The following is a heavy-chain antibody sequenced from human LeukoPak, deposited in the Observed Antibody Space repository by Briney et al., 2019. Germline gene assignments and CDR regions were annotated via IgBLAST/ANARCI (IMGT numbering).Heavy chain of an antibody. CDR1: GGSITSSTYY. CDR2: MYYTGST. CDR3: ARLSMHTFGGARSGFDY. J-gene: IGHJ4*02. Sequence: PSETQSLTCTVSGGSITSSTYYWGWVRQPPGKGLEWIGHMYYTGSTYHNPSLKSRVTTSVDTSKKQFSLKLTSVTAADTAVYYCARLSMHTFGGARSGFDYWGQGTLVTVSS. V-gene: IGHV4-39*01. D-gene: IGHD3-16*01.